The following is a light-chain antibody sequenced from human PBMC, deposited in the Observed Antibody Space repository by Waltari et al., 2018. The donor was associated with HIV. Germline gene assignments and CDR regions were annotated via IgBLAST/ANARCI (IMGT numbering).Light chain of an antibody. J-gene: IGLJ2*01. V-gene: IGLV2-23*02. Sequence: QSALTQPASVSGSPGQSITISCTGTSSDVGSYSLVSWYQQHPGKAPKLMIYEVNKRPSGVSNRFSGSKSGDTAFLTVSGLQAEDEADYYCSSYADSSTFIFGGGTKVTVL. CDR3: SSYADSSTFI. CDR1: SSDVGSYSL. CDR2: EVN.